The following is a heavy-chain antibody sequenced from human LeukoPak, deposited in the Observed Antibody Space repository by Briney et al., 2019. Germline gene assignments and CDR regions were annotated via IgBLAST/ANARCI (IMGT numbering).Heavy chain of an antibody. V-gene: IGHV3-33*06. CDR3: AKDGSYGDNHYYYGMDV. CDR1: GFTFSSYG. CDR2: IWYDGSNT. J-gene: IGHJ6*02. D-gene: IGHD4-17*01. Sequence: GRSLRLSCAASGFTFSSYGMHWVRQAPGKGLEWVAVIWYDGSNTYYADSVKGRFTISRDNSKNTLYLQMNSLRAEDTAVYYCAKDGSYGDNHYYYGMDVWGQGTTVTVSS.